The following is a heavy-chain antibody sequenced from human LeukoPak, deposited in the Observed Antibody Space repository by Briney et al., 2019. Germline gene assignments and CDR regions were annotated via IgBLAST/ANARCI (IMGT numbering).Heavy chain of an antibody. CDR1: EFTFNIYA. J-gene: IGHJ4*02. CDR2: ISYDESNK. CDR3: ARRWSFDY. V-gene: IGHV3-30*04. D-gene: IGHD6-13*01. Sequence: GGSLRLSCAASEFTFNIYAMHWVRQAPGKGLEWVAVISYDESNKYYADSVKGRFTISRDNSKNTLYLQMNSLRAEDTAVYYCARRWSFDYWGQGTLVTVSS.